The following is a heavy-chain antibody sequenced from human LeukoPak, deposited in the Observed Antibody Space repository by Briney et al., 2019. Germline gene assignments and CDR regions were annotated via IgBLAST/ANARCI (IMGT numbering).Heavy chain of an antibody. CDR2: INQNGREK. CDR3: ARGHYDVLAASYKWTPDY. J-gene: IGHJ4*02. CDR1: GLTFSRYW. D-gene: IGHD3-9*01. V-gene: IGHV3-7*01. Sequence: GGYLRLSCEVSGLTFSRYWMTWVRQAPGKGLEWVASINQNGREKYYVDSVKGRFTTSRDNAKNSLSLQLNSLRAEDTAVYYCARGHYDVLAASYKWTPDYWGQGTLVTVSS.